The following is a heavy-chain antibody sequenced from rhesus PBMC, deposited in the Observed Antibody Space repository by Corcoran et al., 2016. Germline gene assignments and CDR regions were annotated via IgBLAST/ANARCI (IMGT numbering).Heavy chain of an antibody. J-gene: IGHJ4*01. Sequence: EVQLVETGGGLGQPGGSLKLSCAASGFTFSSYGMSWVRQAPGKGLEWVSASKRGEGSTYSADSMKGRFTISRDNSKNPLSLQMNSLRAEDTAVYYCAKDKEPGTVSFDYWGQGVLVTVSS. CDR3: AKDKEPGTVSFDY. CDR1: GFTFSSYG. D-gene: IGHD5-24*01. V-gene: IGHV3S5*01. CDR2: SKRGEGST.